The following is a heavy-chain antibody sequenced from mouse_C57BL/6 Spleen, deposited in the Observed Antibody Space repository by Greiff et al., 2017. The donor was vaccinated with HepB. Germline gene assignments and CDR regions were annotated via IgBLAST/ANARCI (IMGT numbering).Heavy chain of an antibody. D-gene: IGHD3-2*02. CDR2: IYPGDGDT. V-gene: IGHV1-82*01. CDR1: GYAFSSSW. J-gene: IGHJ4*01. Sequence: QVQLKESGPELVKPGASVKISCKASGYAFSSSWMNWVKQRPGKGLEWIGRIYPGDGDTNYNGKFKGKATLTADKSSSTAYMQLSSLTSEDSAVYFCARELRHAMDDWGQGTSVTVSS. CDR3: ARELRHAMDD.